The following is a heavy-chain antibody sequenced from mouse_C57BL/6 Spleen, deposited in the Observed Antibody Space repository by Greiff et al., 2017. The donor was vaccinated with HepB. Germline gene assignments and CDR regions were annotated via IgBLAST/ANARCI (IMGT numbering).Heavy chain of an antibody. CDR1: GYTFTSYW. CDR3: AIHPSYDYDAWFAY. CDR2: IHPSDSDT. V-gene: IGHV1-74*01. Sequence: QVHVKQPGAELVKPGASVKVSCKASGYTFTSYWMHWVKQRPGQGLEWIGRIHPSDSDTNYNQKFKGKATLTVDKSSSTAYMQLSSLTSEDSAVYYCAIHPSYDYDAWFAYWGQGTLVTVSA. D-gene: IGHD2-4*01. J-gene: IGHJ3*01.